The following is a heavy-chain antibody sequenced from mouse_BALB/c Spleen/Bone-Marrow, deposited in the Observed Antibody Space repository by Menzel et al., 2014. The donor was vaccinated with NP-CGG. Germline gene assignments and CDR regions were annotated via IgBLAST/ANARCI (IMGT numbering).Heavy chain of an antibody. J-gene: IGHJ3*01. CDR2: IDPANGNT. CDR1: GFNIKDTY. CDR3: ASYYYGSAWFAY. D-gene: IGHD1-1*01. V-gene: IGHV14-3*02. Sequence: EVKVVEPGAELVKPGASVKLSCTASGFNIKDTYMHWVKQRPEQGLEWIGRIDPANGNTKYDPKFQGKATITADTSSNTAYLQLSSLTSEDTAVYYCASYYYGSAWFAYWGQGTLVTVSA.